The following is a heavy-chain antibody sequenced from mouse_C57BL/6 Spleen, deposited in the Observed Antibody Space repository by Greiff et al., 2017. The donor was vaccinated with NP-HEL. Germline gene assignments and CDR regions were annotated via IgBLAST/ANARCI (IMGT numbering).Heavy chain of an antibody. Sequence: VQLQQPGTELVKPGASVKLSCKASGYTFTSYWMHWVKQRPGQGLEWIGNINPSNGGTNYHEKFKSKATLTVDKSSSTAYMQLSSLTYEDSAVYYCARRYGSSTRYFDVWGTGTTVTVSS. CDR2: INPSNGGT. J-gene: IGHJ1*03. D-gene: IGHD1-1*01. CDR1: GYTFTSYW. CDR3: ARRYGSSTRYFDV. V-gene: IGHV1-53*01.